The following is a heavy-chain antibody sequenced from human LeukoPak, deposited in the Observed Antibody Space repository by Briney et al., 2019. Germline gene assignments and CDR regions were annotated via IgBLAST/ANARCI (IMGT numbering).Heavy chain of an antibody. V-gene: IGHV3-21*01. D-gene: IGHD5-12*01. Sequence: GGSLRLSCAASGFTFSSYSMHWVRQAPGKGLEWVSSISSSSTYIYYADSVKGRFTISRDSSKNTLYLQMNSLRPEDTAVYYCARARPSMWIDYWGQGTLVTVSS. CDR3: ARARPSMWIDY. J-gene: IGHJ4*02. CDR1: GFTFSSYS. CDR2: ISSSSTYI.